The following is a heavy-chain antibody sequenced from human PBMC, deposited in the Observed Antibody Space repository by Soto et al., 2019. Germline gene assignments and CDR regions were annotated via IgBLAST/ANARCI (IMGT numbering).Heavy chain of an antibody. CDR2: IYYSGST. D-gene: IGHD1-7*01. Sequence: NPSETLSLTCTVSGGSISSSSYYWGWIRQPPGKGLEWIGSIYYSGSTYYNPSLKSRVTISVDTSKNQFSLKLSSVTAADTAVYYCARLTGTTPFDYWGQGTLVTVSS. J-gene: IGHJ4*02. CDR1: GGSISSSSYY. V-gene: IGHV4-39*01. CDR3: ARLTGTTPFDY.